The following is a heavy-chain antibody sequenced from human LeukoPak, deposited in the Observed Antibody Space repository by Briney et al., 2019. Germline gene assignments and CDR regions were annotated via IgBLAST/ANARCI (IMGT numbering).Heavy chain of an antibody. CDR1: GYTFTSSD. J-gene: IGHJ4*02. D-gene: IGHD3-9*01. V-gene: IGHV1-8*01. Sequence: GASVKVSCKASGYTFTSSDINWVRQATGQGLEWMGWMNPNSGNTGYAQKFQGRVTMTRNTSISTAYMELSSLRSEDTAVYYCAWLDILTGYSSDYWGQGTLVTVSS. CDR2: MNPNSGNT. CDR3: AWLDILTGYSSDY.